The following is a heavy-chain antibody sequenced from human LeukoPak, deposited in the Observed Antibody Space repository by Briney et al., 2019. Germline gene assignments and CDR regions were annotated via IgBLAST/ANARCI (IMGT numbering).Heavy chain of an antibody. V-gene: IGHV3-30*18. CDR2: MSSDGSNK. J-gene: IGHJ4*02. CDR3: AKWKTMAYYDY. Sequence: GGSLRLSCAASGFTFSTYGMHWVRQAPGKGLEWVAVMSSDGSNKYCADSVKGRFTISRDNTKNTLYLQMNSLRAEDTAVYYCAKWKTMAYYDYWGQGTLVTVSS. CDR1: GFTFSTYG. D-gene: IGHD4/OR15-4a*01.